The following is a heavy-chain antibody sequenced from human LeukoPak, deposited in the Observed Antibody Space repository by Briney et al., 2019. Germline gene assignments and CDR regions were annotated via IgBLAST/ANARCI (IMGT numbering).Heavy chain of an antibody. V-gene: IGHV1-8*01. CDR2: MNPNSGNT. J-gene: IGHJ6*03. CDR1: GYTFTSYD. D-gene: IGHD2-15*01. CDR3: ARVFGFGYCSGGSCYSGYYYYYYMDV. Sequence: GASVKVSCKASGYTFTSYDINWVRQATGQELEWMGWMNPNSGNTGYAQKFQGRVTMTRNTSISTAYMELSSLRSEDTAVYYCARVFGFGYCSGGSCYSGYYYYYYMDVWGKGTTVTISS.